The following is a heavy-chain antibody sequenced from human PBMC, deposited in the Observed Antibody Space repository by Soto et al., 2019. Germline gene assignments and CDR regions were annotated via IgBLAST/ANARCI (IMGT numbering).Heavy chain of an antibody. CDR2: ISSSSSYI. Sequence: EVQLVESGGGLVKPGGSLRLSCAASGFTFSSYSMNWVRQAPGKGLEWVSSISSSSSYIYYADSVKGRFTISRDNAKNSLYLQMNSLRAEDTAVYYCARGQGYDFWSGTANYHYGMDVWGQGTTVTVSS. V-gene: IGHV3-21*01. D-gene: IGHD3-3*01. CDR1: GFTFSSYS. J-gene: IGHJ6*02. CDR3: ARGQGYDFWSGTANYHYGMDV.